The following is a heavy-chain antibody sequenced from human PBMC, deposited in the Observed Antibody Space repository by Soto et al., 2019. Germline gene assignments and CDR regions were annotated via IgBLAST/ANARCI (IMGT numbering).Heavy chain of an antibody. CDR2: IDNAGTRT. D-gene: IGHD2-15*01. CDR3: VRDCCGVPYDK. V-gene: IGHV3-74*01. CDR1: GLTFSNYW. J-gene: IGHJ4*02. Sequence: PGGSLRLSCAASGLTFSNYWMHWVRQVPGKGLVWVSHIDNAGTRTTYADSVKGRFTIPRDNADNVLYLQMNSLRPEDTAVYYCVRDCCGVPYDKWGQGTVVTVYS.